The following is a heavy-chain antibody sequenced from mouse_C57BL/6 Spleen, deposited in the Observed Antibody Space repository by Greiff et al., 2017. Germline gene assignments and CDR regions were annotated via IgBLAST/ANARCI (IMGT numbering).Heavy chain of an antibody. V-gene: IGHV1-26*01. CDR1: GYTFTDYY. CDR2: INPNNGGT. Sequence: EVQLQQSGPELVKPGASVTISCKASGYTFTDYYLNWVKQSHGKSLEWIGDINPNNGGTSYNQKFKGKATLTVDKSSSTAYMELRSLTSEDSAVYYCARRSLYYAMDYWGQGTSDTVSS. J-gene: IGHJ4*01. CDR3: ARRSLYYAMDY.